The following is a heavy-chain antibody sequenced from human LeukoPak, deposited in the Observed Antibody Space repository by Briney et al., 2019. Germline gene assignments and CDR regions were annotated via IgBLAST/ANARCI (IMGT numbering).Heavy chain of an antibody. V-gene: IGHV4-59*08. CDR2: IYYSGSAN. D-gene: IGHD2-15*01. CDR3: ARRSGGGYYFDY. J-gene: IGHJ4*02. CDR1: GGSISSYY. Sequence: SETLSLTCTVSGGSISSYYWSWIRQPPGKGLEWIGYIYYSGSANNYNPSLKSQVTISVDTSKNQFSLKLTSVTAADTAVYYCARRSGGGYYFDYWGQGTLVTVSS.